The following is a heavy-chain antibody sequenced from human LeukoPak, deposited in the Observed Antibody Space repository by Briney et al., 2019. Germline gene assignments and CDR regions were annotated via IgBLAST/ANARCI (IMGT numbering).Heavy chain of an antibody. CDR1: GFTFSSYW. D-gene: IGHD1-1*01. CDR3: AKVGRGTGEVY. V-gene: IGHV3-7*01. CDR2: IKQDGSEK. Sequence: PGGSLRLSCAVSGFTFSSYWMNWVRQAPGKGLEWVANIKQDGSEKNYVDSVKGRFTISRDNAKSSLFLQMNDLRAEDTAVYYCAKVGRGTGEVYWGQGALVTVSS. J-gene: IGHJ4*02.